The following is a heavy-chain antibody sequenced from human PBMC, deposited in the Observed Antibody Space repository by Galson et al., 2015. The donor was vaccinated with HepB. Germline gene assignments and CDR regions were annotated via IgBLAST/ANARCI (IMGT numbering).Heavy chain of an antibody. D-gene: IGHD3-22*01. J-gene: IGHJ3*01. Sequence: SVKVSCKASGYSFTTYAIYWVRQAPGQRLEWMGWINTGNGNTRYSQKFQGRVTITRDTSASTAYMELSSLRSEDTAVYYCAREYYDSSGYYFRPNAFDFWGQGPMVTVS. V-gene: IGHV1-3*04. CDR3: AREYYDSSGYYFRPNAFDF. CDR1: GYSFTTYA. CDR2: INTGNGNT.